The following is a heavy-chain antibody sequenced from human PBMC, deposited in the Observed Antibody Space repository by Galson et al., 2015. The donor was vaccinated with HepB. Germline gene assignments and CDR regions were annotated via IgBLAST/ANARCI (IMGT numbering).Heavy chain of an antibody. V-gene: IGHV1-3*01. CDR1: GYTFTSYA. J-gene: IGHJ6*02. D-gene: IGHD6-13*01. Sequence: SCKASGYTFTSYAMHWVRQAPGQRLEWMGWINAGNGNTKYSQKFQGRVTITRDTSASTAYMELSSLRSEDTAVYYCAMSAGTAYYYYGMDVWGQGTTVTVSS. CDR3: AMSAGTAYYYYGMDV. CDR2: INAGNGNT.